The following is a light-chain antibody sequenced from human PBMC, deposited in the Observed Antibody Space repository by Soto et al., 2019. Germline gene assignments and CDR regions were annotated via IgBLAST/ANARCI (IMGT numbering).Light chain of an antibody. J-gene: IGKJ4*01. CDR1: QSITTN. CDR3: QQYKDWPPLT. V-gene: IGKV3-15*01. Sequence: EKVLTQSPVTLSVSLGERATLSCRASQSITTNLAWSQQKPGQAPSLLIFGASNRATGIPARFSGSGSGTEFSRTISSLQSEDSAIHYCQQYKDWPPLTFGGGTKVEI. CDR2: GAS.